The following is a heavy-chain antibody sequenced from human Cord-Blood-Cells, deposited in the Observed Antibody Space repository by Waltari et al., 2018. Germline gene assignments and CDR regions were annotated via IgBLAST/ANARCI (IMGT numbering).Heavy chain of an antibody. Sequence: QVQLQESGPGLVKPSETLSLTCTVSGGSISSYYWCWIRQPAGKGLEWIGRIYTSGSTNYNPSLKSRVTMSVDTSKNQFSLKLSSVTAADTAVYYCARAINSSGYYAFDIWGQGTMVTVSS. CDR2: IYTSGST. CDR1: GGSISSYY. J-gene: IGHJ3*02. D-gene: IGHD3-22*01. V-gene: IGHV4-4*07. CDR3: ARAINSSGYYAFDI.